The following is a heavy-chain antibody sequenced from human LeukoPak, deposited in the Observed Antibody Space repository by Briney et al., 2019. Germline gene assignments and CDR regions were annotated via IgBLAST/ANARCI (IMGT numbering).Heavy chain of an antibody. Sequence: QPGGSLRLSCAASGFTFSSYEMNWVRQAPGKGLEWVSYISSSGSTIYYADSVKGRFTISRDNAKNSLYLQMNSLRAEDTAVYYCARETYYDILTGISGGMDGWGKGTTVTVSS. CDR2: ISSSGSTI. CDR3: ARETYYDILTGISGGMDG. CDR1: GFTFSSYE. J-gene: IGHJ6*04. D-gene: IGHD3-9*01. V-gene: IGHV3-48*03.